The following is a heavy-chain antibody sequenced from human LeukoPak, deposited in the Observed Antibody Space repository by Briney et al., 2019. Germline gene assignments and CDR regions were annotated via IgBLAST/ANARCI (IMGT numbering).Heavy chain of an antibody. CDR1: GFTFSSYW. CDR3: ARGSRPGYGYYYYGMDV. CDR2: IKQDGSEK. J-gene: IGHJ6*02. V-gene: IGHV3-7*01. D-gene: IGHD4-17*01. Sequence: PGGSLRLSCAASGFTFSSYWMSWVRQAPGKGLEWVANIKQDGSEKYYVDSVKGRFTISRDNAKNSLYLQMNSLRAEDTAVYYCARGSRPGYGYYYYGMDVWGQGTTVTVSS.